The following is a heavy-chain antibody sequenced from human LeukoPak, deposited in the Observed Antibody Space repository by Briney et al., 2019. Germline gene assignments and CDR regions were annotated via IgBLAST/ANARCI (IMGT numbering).Heavy chain of an antibody. CDR2: IYTSGST. D-gene: IGHD3-22*01. CDR1: GGSISSGSYY. J-gene: IGHJ3*02. CDR3: ARASHYYDSSGYYVDAFDI. V-gene: IGHV4-61*02. Sequence: SQTLSLACTVSGGSISSGSYYWSWIRQPAGKGLEWIGRIYTSGSTNYNPSLKSRVTISVDTSKNQFSLKLSSVTAADTAVYYCARASHYYDSSGYYVDAFDIWGQGTMVTVSS.